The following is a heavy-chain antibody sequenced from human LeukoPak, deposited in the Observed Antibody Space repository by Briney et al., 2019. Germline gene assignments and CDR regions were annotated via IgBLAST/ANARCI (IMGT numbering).Heavy chain of an antibody. J-gene: IGHJ4*02. CDR1: GFTFDDYG. Sequence: GGSLRLSCAASGFTFDDYGMSWVRQAPGKGLEWVSGISWNGGSTGYADSVKGRFTISRDNAKNSLYLQMNSLRAEDTALYYCARERDCSGGSGEGDYWGQGTLVTVSS. D-gene: IGHD2-15*01. CDR2: ISWNGGST. V-gene: IGHV3-20*04. CDR3: ARERDCSGGSGEGDY.